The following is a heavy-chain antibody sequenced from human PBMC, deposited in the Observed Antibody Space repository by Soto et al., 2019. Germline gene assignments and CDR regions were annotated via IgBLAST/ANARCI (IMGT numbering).Heavy chain of an antibody. CDR3: ARGTDGYCSGGSCSDY. CDR1: GGSISSGDYY. Sequence: QVQLQESGPGLVKPSQTLSLTCTVSGGSISSGDYYWSWIRQPPGKGLEWIGYIYYSGSTYYNPSLKRRVTISVDTSKNQFSLKLSSVTAADTAVYYCARGTDGYCSGGSCSDYWGQGTLVTVSS. D-gene: IGHD2-15*01. J-gene: IGHJ4*02. CDR2: IYYSGST. V-gene: IGHV4-30-4*01.